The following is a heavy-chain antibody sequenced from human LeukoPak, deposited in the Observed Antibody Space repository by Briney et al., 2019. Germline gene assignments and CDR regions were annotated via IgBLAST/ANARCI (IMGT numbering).Heavy chain of an antibody. CDR2: TNWDGGRT. D-gene: IGHD2-21*02. CDR3: ARDGLRRPPTPYCGGDCPLDY. V-gene: IGHV3-20*04. Sequence: PGGSLRLSCTASGFTFGDYAMSWVRQTPGKGLEWVSGTNWDGGRTGYADSVKGRFTISRDNAKNSLYLQMNSLRVEDTAMYYCARDGLRRPPTPYCGGDCPLDYWGQGTLVSVSS. CDR1: GFTFGDYA. J-gene: IGHJ4*02.